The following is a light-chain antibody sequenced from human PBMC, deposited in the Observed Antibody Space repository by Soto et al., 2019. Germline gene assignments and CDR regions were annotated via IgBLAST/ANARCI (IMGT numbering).Light chain of an antibody. Sequence: QSLLTQPASGSRVHGQASSISCTGTSSDVGSYNLVSWYQQHPGKAPKLMIYEGSKRPSGVSNRFSGSKSGNTASLTISGLQAEDEADYYCCSYAGSSTPYVFGTGTKVTVL. CDR1: SSDVGSYNL. CDR3: CSYAGSSTPYV. V-gene: IGLV2-23*01. CDR2: EGS. J-gene: IGLJ1*01.